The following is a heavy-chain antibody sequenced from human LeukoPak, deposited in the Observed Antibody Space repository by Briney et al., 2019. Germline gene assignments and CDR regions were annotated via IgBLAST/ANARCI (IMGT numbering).Heavy chain of an antibody. Sequence: GGPQRLSCAASGFTFSDYYMSWIRQAPGKGLEWVSYISSSGSTIYYADSVKGRFTISRDNAKNSLYLQMNSLRAEDTAVYYCATEYYDFWSGYYGYWGQGTLVTVSS. CDR2: ISSSGSTI. CDR1: GFTFSDYY. J-gene: IGHJ4*02. V-gene: IGHV3-11*04. CDR3: ATEYYDFWSGYYGY. D-gene: IGHD3-3*01.